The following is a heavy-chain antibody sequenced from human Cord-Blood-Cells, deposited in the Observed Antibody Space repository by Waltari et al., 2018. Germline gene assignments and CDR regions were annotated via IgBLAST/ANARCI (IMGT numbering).Heavy chain of an antibody. Sequence: HVTFKQPRPVLVKPTPNPTPTCTASPLSPRHARLGVSWIRQPTGKALQWLAHIFSNDEKSYRTSLKSRLTISKDTSKSQVVLTMTNMDPVDTATYYCARAYGGNSYYYYYYMDVWGKGTTVTVSS. J-gene: IGHJ6*03. CDR3: ARAYGGNSYYYYYYMDV. D-gene: IGHD2-21*02. V-gene: IGHV2-26*01. CDR2: IFSNDEK. CDR1: PLSPRHARLG.